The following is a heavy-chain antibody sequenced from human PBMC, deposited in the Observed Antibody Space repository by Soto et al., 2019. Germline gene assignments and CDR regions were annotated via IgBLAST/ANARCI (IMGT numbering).Heavy chain of an antibody. D-gene: IGHD4-17*01. CDR1: GDSITNDDYY. Sequence: QVQLQESGPGLVKPSQTLSLTCSVSGDSITNDDYYWTWIRQPPGKGLEWIGHIYYNGNTYYNPSLKSRLTLSLDTSQDPFSLHLTSVIAADSASYFCARAATVTSSFFYYGLDVWGQGTTVNVSS. V-gene: IGHV4-30-4*08. J-gene: IGHJ6*02. CDR2: IYYNGNT. CDR3: ARAATVTSSFFYYGLDV.